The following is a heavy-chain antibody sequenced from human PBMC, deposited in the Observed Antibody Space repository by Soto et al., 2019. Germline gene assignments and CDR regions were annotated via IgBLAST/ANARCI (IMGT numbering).Heavy chain of an antibody. V-gene: IGHV3-23*01. D-gene: IGHD6-13*01. CDR3: ARRSSSWYVDY. CDR1: GFTFSSYA. CDR2: ISGSGGST. J-gene: IGHJ4*02. Sequence: EVQLLESGGGLVQPGGSLRLSCAASGFTFSSYAMNWVRQAPGKGLEWVSVISGSGGSTYYADSVKGRFTISRDNYKNTLYLQMTSLRAEATAVYYCARRSSSWYVDYWGQGTLVTVSS.